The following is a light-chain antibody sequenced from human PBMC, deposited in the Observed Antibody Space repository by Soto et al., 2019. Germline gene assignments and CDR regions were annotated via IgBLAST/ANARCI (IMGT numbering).Light chain of an antibody. V-gene: IGLV2-23*02. CDR3: CSYAGSSTL. CDR2: EVS. CDR1: SSDVGSYNL. J-gene: IGLJ2*01. Sequence: QSVLTQPASVSGSPGQSITISCTGTSSDVGSYNLVPWYQQHPGKAPKLMIYEVSKRPSGVPNRFSGSKSGNTASLTISGLQAEDEADYYCCSYAGSSTLFGGRTNVTV.